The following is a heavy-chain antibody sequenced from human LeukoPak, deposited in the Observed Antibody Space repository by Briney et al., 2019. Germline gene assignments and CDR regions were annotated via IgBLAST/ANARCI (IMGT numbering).Heavy chain of an antibody. CDR3: AKERRITMIVVVITLQGRFDY. CDR1: GFTFSSYA. CDR2: ICGSGGRT. Sequence: GGSLRLSCAASGFTFSSYAMSCVREAPGGALEWGSAICGSGGRTYYADSVKGRFTISRDNSKNTLYLQINSLRAEDTAVYYCAKERRITMIVVVITLQGRFDYWVQGTLVTVCS. D-gene: IGHD3-22*01. V-gene: IGHV3-23*01. J-gene: IGHJ4*02.